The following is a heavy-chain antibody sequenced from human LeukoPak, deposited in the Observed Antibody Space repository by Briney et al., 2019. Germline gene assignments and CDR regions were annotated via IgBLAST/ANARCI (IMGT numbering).Heavy chain of an antibody. J-gene: IGHJ5*02. D-gene: IGHD2-8*02. CDR2: ISSSGGGT. CDR3: ARSRGFVLIPPTTVWFDP. CDR1: GFSFSTYA. V-gene: IGHV3-23*01. Sequence: PGGSLRLSCAASGFSFSTYAMTWARQVPGKGLQWVSAISSSGGGTYYADSVKGRFTISRDNSKNTVILQMSSLRADDTAVYYCARSRGFVLIPPTTVWFDPWGQGTLVTVAA.